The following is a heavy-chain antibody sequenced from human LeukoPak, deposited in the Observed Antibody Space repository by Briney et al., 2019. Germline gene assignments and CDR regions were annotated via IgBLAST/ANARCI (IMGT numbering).Heavy chain of an antibody. Sequence: SETLSLTCAVYGGSFSGYYWSWIRRPPGKGLEWIGEINHSGSTNYNPSLKSRVTISVDTSKNQFSLKLSSVTAADTAVYYCARDPLSAHSSWYLRGAFDIWGQGTMVTVSS. CDR3: ARDPLSAHSSWYLRGAFDI. CDR2: INHSGST. CDR1: GGSFSGYY. J-gene: IGHJ3*02. V-gene: IGHV4-34*01. D-gene: IGHD6-13*01.